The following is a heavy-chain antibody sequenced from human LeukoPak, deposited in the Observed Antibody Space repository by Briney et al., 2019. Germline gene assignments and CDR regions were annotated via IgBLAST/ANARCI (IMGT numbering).Heavy chain of an antibody. J-gene: IGHJ3*02. CDR2: INPSGGST. CDR1: GYTSTSYY. V-gene: IGHV1-46*01. Sequence: AASVKVSCKASGYTSTSYYMHWVRQAPGQGLEWMGIINPSGGSTSYAQKFQGRVTMTRDTSTSTVYMELSSLRSEDTAVYYCARLEGGSSSARAFDIWGQGTMVTVSS. D-gene: IGHD6-6*01. CDR3: ARLEGGSSSARAFDI.